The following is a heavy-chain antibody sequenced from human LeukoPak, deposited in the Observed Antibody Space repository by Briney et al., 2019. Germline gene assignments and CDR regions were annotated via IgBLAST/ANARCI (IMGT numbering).Heavy chain of an antibody. J-gene: IGHJ4*02. V-gene: IGHV3-23*01. CDR2: ISGSGGST. CDR1: GFTFSSSA. D-gene: IGHD4-17*01. Sequence: GGSLRLSCAASGFTFSSSAMTWVRQAPGKGLEWVSVISGSGGSTYYSDSAKGRFTISRDNSKNTLYLQMNSLRAEDTAVYYCAKDLSDTVTKGSYWGQGTLVTVSS. CDR3: AKDLSDTVTKGSY.